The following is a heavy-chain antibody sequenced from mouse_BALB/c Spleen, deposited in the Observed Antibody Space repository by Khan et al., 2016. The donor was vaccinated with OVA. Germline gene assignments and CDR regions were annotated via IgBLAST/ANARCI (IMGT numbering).Heavy chain of an antibody. D-gene: IGHD3-1*01. CDR1: GYTFTDFN. CDR3: AISGYGSFAY. J-gene: IGHJ3*01. V-gene: IGHV1S29*02. Sequence: EVQRQESGPELVKPGASVRISCKTSGYTFTDFNLDWVKQSHGKSLEWMGYIFPNKGDTGYNQKFRTKATLTVDSSSSTAYMDHRSLTPEDSTVYYCAISGYGSFAYWGQGTLVTVSA. CDR2: IFPNKGDT.